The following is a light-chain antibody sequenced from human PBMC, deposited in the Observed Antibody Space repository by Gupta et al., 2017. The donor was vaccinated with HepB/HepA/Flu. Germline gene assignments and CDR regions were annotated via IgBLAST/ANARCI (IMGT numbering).Light chain of an antibody. CDR3: QQYGGAPRT. V-gene: IGKV3-20*01. CDR2: GAS. Sequence: IVLMQSPGTLSLSPGERATLSCRATQSVTTNLAWYQQKPGQAPRLLIYGASNRAAGVPDRFSGSGSGTDFMLTISRLEPEDFAVYYCQQYGGAPRTFGQGTKVETK. J-gene: IGKJ1*01. CDR1: QSVTTN.